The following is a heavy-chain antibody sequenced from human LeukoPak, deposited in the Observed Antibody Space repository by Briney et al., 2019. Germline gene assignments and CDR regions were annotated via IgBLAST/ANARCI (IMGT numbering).Heavy chain of an antibody. D-gene: IGHD1-26*01. J-gene: IGHJ5*01. V-gene: IGHV2-70*01. CDR3: ARTISGSYSNWFDS. Sequence: SGPTLVNPTQTLTLTFTFSGFSLNTNGMCVSWIRQPPGKALEWLALIDWDDDKFYRTSLKTRLTISKDTSRNQVVLTLTNMDPVDTATYYCARTISGSYSNWFDSWGQGTLVTVPS. CDR2: IDWDDDK. CDR1: GFSLNTNGMC.